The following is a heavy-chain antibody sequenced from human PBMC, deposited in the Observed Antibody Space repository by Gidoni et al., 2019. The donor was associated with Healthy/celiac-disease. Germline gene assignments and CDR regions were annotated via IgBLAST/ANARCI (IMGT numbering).Heavy chain of an antibody. V-gene: IGHV1-46*01. CDR3: AREGLTGDLDY. J-gene: IGHJ4*02. CDR2: INPSGGST. Sequence: QVQLMQSGAEVKKPGASVTIYCTASGYTCTSYYMHWVLQAPGQGLEWMGIINPSGGSTSYAQKFQGRVTMTRDTSTSTVYMELSSLRSEDTAVYYCAREGLTGDLDYWGQGTLVTVSS. CDR1: GYTCTSYY. D-gene: IGHD7-27*01.